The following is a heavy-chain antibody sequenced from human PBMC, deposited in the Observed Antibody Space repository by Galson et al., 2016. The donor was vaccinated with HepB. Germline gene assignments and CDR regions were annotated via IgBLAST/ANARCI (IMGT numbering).Heavy chain of an antibody. D-gene: IGHD5-18*01. CDR3: ANDRGGRVDTGTLDY. J-gene: IGHJ4*02. Sequence: SLRLSCAASGITFSNYAMHWVRQAPGEGLEWVSGIGGSDTGTYYADSVRGRFTISRDNSKNTLYLQMNSLRAGDAAVYYCANDRGGRVDTGTLDYWGQGTLVTVSS. CDR2: IGGSDTGT. CDR1: GITFSNYA. V-gene: IGHV3-23*01.